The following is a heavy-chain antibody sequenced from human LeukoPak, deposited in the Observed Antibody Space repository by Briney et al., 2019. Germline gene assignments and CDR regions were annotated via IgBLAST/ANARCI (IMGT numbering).Heavy chain of an antibody. CDR3: ARDIIPAAMRHYYYYGMDV. Sequence: GGSLRLSCAASGFTFSSYSMNWVRQAPGKGLEWVSSIISSSSYIYYADSVKGRFTISRDNAKNSLYLQMNSLRAEDTAVYYCARDIIPAAMRHYYYYGMDVWGQGTTVTVSS. CDR2: IISSSSYI. D-gene: IGHD2-2*01. CDR1: GFTFSSYS. J-gene: IGHJ6*02. V-gene: IGHV3-21*01.